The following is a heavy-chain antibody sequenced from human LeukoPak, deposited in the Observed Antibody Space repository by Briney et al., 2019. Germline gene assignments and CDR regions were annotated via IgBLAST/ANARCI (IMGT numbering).Heavy chain of an antibody. D-gene: IGHD3-22*01. CDR1: GFTFSSYT. CDR3: AGDEYYDSSGYQPFDY. V-gene: IGHV3-21*01. Sequence: GGSLRLSCAASGFTFSSYTMNWVRQAPGKGLEWVSSISSSSSYIYYADSVKGRFTISRDNAKNSLYLQMNSLRAEDTAVYYCAGDEYYDSSGYQPFDYWGQGTLVTVSS. J-gene: IGHJ4*02. CDR2: ISSSSSYI.